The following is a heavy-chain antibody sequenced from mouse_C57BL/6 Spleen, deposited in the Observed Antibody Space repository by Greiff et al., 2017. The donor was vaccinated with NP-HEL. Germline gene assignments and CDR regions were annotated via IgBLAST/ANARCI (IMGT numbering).Heavy chain of an antibody. CDR3: ARENGNYGWTWFAY. D-gene: IGHD2-1*01. V-gene: IGHV1-22*01. CDR1: GYTFTDYN. Sequence: EVKLVESGPELVKPGASVKMSCKASGYTFTDYNMHWVKQSHGKSLEWIGYINPNNGGTSYNQKFKGKATLTVNKSSSTAYMELRSLTSEDSAVYYCARENGNYGWTWFAYWGQGTLVTVSA. CDR2: INPNNGGT. J-gene: IGHJ3*01.